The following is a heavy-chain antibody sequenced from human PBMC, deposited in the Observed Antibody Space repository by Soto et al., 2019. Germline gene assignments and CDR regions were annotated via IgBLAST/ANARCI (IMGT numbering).Heavy chain of an antibody. V-gene: IGHV3-23*01. Sequence: EVQLLESGGGLVQPGGSLRLSCAASGFTFSSYAMSWVRQAPGKGLEWVSAISGSGGSTYYADSVKGRFTISRDNSKNTLYLSMNCMRPEDTSVNYWTQENYYDSSGYFDDWGQGPRVTVSS. J-gene: IGHJ4*02. D-gene: IGHD3-22*01. CDR1: GFTFSSYA. CDR2: ISGSGGST. CDR3: TQENYYDSSGYFDD.